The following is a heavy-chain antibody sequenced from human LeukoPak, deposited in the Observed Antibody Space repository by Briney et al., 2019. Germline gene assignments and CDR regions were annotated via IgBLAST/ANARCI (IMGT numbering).Heavy chain of an antibody. CDR3: ARHPFATPFDY. CDR1: GGSISGYY. D-gene: IGHD2-15*01. J-gene: IGHJ4*02. CDR2: MYDTGHT. Sequence: PSETLSLTCSVSGGSISGYYWSWLRQPPGKGLQWIGYMYDTGHTMYNSTLKSRVTMSLDTSKNQFSLRLSSLTAADTAVYYCARHPFATPFDYWGPGTLVTVSS. V-gene: IGHV4-59*08.